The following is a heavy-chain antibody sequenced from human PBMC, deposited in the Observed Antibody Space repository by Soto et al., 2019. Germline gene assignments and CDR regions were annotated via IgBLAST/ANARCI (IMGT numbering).Heavy chain of an antibody. CDR3: ARRSYESGWRHYFDY. Sequence: ESLKISCKTSGYSFTFANYWIGWVRQMPGKGLEWMGIISPHDSNTRYSPSFEGQVTISADKSLSTAYLQWNSLRASDTAIYYCARRSYESGWRHYFDYWGQGTLVTVSS. D-gene: IGHD6-19*01. J-gene: IGHJ4*02. V-gene: IGHV5-51*01. CDR1: GYSFTFANYW. CDR2: ISPHDSNT.